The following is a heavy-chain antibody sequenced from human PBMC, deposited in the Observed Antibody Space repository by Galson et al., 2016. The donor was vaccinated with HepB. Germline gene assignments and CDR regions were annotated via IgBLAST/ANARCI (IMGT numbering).Heavy chain of an antibody. CDR2: INSDGSTT. CDR1: GFTFNTYW. V-gene: IGHV3-74*01. CDR3: ARDYLDSYYYFDK. J-gene: IGHJ4*02. Sequence: SLRLSCAASGFTFNTYWLGWVRQGPGKGLVWVSRINSDGSTTTYADSVKGRFTISRDNAKNTVYLQMNSLRAEDTAVYYCARDYLDSYYYFDKWGQGTLVTVSS. D-gene: IGHD3-10*01.